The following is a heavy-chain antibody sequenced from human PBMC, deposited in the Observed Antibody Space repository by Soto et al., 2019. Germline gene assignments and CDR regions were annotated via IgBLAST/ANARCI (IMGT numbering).Heavy chain of an antibody. D-gene: IGHD2-15*01. V-gene: IGHV3-48*03. J-gene: IGHJ6*02. CDR1: GFTFSSYE. Sequence: GGSLRLSSAASGFTFSSYEMNWVRQAPGKGLEWVSYISSSGSTIYYADSVKGRFTISRDNAKNSLYLQMNSLRAEDTAVYYCARVPPLGYCSGGSWHRAVYYYGMAVWGQGTTVTVSS. CDR3: ARVPPLGYCSGGSWHRAVYYYGMAV. CDR2: ISSSGSTI.